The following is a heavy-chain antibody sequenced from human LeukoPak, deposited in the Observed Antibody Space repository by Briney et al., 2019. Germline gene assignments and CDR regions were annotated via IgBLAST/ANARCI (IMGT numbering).Heavy chain of an antibody. Sequence: PSETLSLTCTVSGDSISSGPYYWGWIRQPPGKGLEWIGNIYYGENTYYNPSLKSRVTISIDTSNNQFYLKLSSLTAADTAVYYCARRDDSSGYHKIFDYWGQGTLVTVSS. D-gene: IGHD3-22*01. J-gene: IGHJ4*02. CDR1: GDSISSGPYY. CDR3: ARRDDSSGYHKIFDY. CDR2: IYYGENT. V-gene: IGHV4-39*01.